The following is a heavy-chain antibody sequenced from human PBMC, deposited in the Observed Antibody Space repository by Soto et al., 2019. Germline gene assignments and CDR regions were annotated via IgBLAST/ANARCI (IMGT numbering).Heavy chain of an antibody. CDR1: GFTFSSYG. CDR3: AKDPSHYTFIAAAGPFDY. D-gene: IGHD6-13*01. Sequence: PGGSLRLSCAASGFTFSSYGMQWVRQAPGKGLEWVSAISGSGGSTYYADSVKGRFTISRDNSKNTLYLQMNSLRAEDTAVYYCAKDPSHYTFIAAAGPFDYWGQGTLVTVSS. J-gene: IGHJ4*02. CDR2: ISGSGGST. V-gene: IGHV3-23*01.